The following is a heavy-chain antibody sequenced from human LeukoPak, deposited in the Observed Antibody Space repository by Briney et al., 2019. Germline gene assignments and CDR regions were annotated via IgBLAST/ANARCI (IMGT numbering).Heavy chain of an antibody. J-gene: IGHJ6*03. CDR3: ARVGSSSSDYYHYYMDV. Sequence: SETLSLTCTASGGSISSYYWSWIRQPPGKGLEWIGYIYYSGSTNYNPSLKSRVTISVDTSKNQFSLKLSSVTAADTAVYYCARVGSSSSDYYHYYMDVWGKGTTVTVSS. D-gene: IGHD6-6*01. CDR1: GGSISSYY. CDR2: IYYSGST. V-gene: IGHV4-59*01.